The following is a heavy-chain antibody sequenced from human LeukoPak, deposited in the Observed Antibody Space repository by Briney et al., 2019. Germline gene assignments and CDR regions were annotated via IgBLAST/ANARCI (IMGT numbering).Heavy chain of an antibody. V-gene: IGHV3-23*01. D-gene: IGHD5-24*01. Sequence: GSLRLSCAASGFTVSSNYMSWVRQPPGKGLEWVSTISGSGGSTYYADSVKGRFTISRDNSKNTLYLQMNSLRAEDTAVYYCAKDDGWVQYANRGQGTLVTVSS. CDR3: AKDDGWVQYAN. CDR2: ISGSGGST. CDR1: GFTVSSNY. J-gene: IGHJ4*02.